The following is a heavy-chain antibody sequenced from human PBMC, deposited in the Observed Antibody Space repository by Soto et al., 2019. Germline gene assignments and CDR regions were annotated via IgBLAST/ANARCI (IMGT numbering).Heavy chain of an antibody. CDR1: GGSISTTHW. V-gene: IGHV4-4*02. Sequence: PSETLSLTCAVSGGSISTTHWWTWVRQPPGKGLEWIGEIYHSGSTNYNPSLKSRVTISVDNSKNQFSLKLSSVTAADTAVYYCARVLGNDAFDIWGQGTMVTVSS. CDR2: IYHSGST. J-gene: IGHJ3*02. CDR3: ARVLGNDAFDI. D-gene: IGHD3-3*02.